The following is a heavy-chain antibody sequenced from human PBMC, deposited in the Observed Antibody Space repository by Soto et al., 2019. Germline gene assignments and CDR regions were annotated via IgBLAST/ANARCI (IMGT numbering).Heavy chain of an antibody. CDR1: GYTLTGDG. CDR3: ARSSGWYGIDI. D-gene: IGHD6-19*01. V-gene: IGHV1-18*01. Sequence: ASVKGSCKASGYTLTGDGIGWGRPAPGQGLEWMGWISAYNGNTNYAQKLQGRVTMTTDTSTSTVYMELRSLRSDDTAVYYCARSSGWYGIDIWGQGTMVTVSS. CDR2: ISAYNGNT. J-gene: IGHJ3*02.